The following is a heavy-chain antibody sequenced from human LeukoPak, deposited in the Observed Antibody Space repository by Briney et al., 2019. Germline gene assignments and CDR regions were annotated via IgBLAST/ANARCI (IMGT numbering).Heavy chain of an antibody. CDR1: GFTFSTYA. Sequence: GGSLRLSCAASGFTFSTYAMTWVRQAPGKGLEWVADISLDGSATYYADSVRGRFTISRDNSKNTLYLQMSSLRAEDTAVYYCARDHISAYYDYWGQRTLVTVSS. D-gene: IGHD3-22*01. CDR2: ISLDGSAT. CDR3: ARDHISAYYDY. J-gene: IGHJ4*02. V-gene: IGHV3-7*01.